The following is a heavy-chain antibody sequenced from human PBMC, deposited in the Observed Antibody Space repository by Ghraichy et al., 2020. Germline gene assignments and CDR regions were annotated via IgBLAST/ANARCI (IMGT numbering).Heavy chain of an antibody. V-gene: IGHV3-33*01. CDR1: GFTFSSYG. CDR2: IWYDGSNK. Sequence: GGSLRLSCAASGFTFSSYGMHWVRQAPGKGLEWVAVIWYDGSNKNYGDSVKGRFTISRDNSKNTLSLQMNSLRAEDTAVYYCVREGYDRTMELDFWGQGTPVTVSS. D-gene: IGHD3-22*01. CDR3: VREGYDRTMELDF. J-gene: IGHJ4*02.